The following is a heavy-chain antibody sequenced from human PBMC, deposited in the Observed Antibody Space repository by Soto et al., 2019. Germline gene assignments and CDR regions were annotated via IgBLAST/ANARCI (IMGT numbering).Heavy chain of an antibody. CDR2: TSYDGSNK. CDR1: GFTFSSYA. V-gene: IGHV3-30-3*01. D-gene: IGHD6-13*01. Sequence: PGGSLRLSCAASGFTFSSYAMHWVRQAPGKGLEWVAVTSYDGSNKYYADSVKGRFTISRDNSKNTLYLQMNSLRAEDTAVYYCARERWQQLVQPIFNHHYGMDVWGPGTTVTVSS. CDR3: ARERWQQLVQPIFNHHYGMDV. J-gene: IGHJ6*02.